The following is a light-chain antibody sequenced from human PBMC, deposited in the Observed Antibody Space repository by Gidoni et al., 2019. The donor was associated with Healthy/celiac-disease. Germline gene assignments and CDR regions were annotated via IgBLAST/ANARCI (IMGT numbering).Light chain of an antibody. Sequence: EIVLTQSPGTLSLSPGERATLSCRASQSVSSSYLACYQQKPGQAPRLLIYGASSRATGIPDRFSGSGSVTDFTLTSSRLEPEDFAVYYCQQYGSSPLTFGGGTKVEIK. CDR2: GAS. J-gene: IGKJ4*01. CDR3: QQYGSSPLT. CDR1: QSVSSSY. V-gene: IGKV3-20*01.